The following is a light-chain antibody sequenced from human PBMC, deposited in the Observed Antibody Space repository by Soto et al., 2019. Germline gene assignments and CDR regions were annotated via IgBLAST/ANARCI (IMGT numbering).Light chain of an antibody. J-gene: IGLJ1*01. CDR2: EVS. CDR3: GSYTSTDTPFV. V-gene: IGLV2-14*01. Sequence: QSVLAQPSSVSGSPGQSITISCTGTSTDVGGYNYVSWYQHHPGKGPKLIIYEVSNRPSGVSDRFSGSKSGNKASLIISNLEAEDESDYYCGSYTSTDTPFVFGTGTKANAL. CDR1: STDVGGYNY.